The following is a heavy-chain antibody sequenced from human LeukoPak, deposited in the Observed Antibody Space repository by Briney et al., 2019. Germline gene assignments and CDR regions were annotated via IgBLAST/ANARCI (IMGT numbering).Heavy chain of an antibody. CDR1: GFTFSSYS. Sequence: GGSLRLSCAASGFTFSSYSMNWVRQAPGKGLVWVSRINSDGSGTSYADSVKGRFTISRDNAKNTLYLQMNSLRDEDTAVYYCVSGRPVSTGNWGQGTLLTVSS. CDR2: INSDGSGT. CDR3: VSGRPVSTGN. J-gene: IGHJ4*02. D-gene: IGHD3-10*01. V-gene: IGHV3-74*01.